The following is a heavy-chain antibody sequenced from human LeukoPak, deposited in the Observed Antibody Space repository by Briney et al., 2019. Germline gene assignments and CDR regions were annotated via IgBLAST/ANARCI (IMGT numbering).Heavy chain of an antibody. CDR3: ARSQGGNTLWFDP. V-gene: IGHV1-46*01. J-gene: IGHJ5*02. CDR1: GYTFTSYY. D-gene: IGHD4-23*01. CDR2: INTSGGST. Sequence: ASVKVSCKASGYTFTSYYMHWVRQAPGQGLEWMGIINTSGGSTTYAQKFQGRISMTRDTSTSTVYLEVSSLRSEDTAVYYCARSQGGNTLWFDPWGQGTLVTVSS.